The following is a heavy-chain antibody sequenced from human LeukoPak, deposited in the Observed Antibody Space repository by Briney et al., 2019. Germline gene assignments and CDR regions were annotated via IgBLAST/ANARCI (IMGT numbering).Heavy chain of an antibody. V-gene: IGHV3-30*02. CDR1: GFTFNSYA. Sequence: GGSLRLSCAASGFTFNSYAMSWVRQAPGKGLEWVAFIRFDGSDKYYADSVMGRFTISRDNSKNTLYLQMNSLRAEDTAVYYCARMFGVFGSDWFDPWGQGTLVTVSS. CDR2: IRFDGSDK. J-gene: IGHJ5*02. CDR3: ARMFGVFGSDWFDP. D-gene: IGHD3-10*02.